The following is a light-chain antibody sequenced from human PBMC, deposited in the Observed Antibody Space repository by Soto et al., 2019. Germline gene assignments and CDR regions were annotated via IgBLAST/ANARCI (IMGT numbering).Light chain of an antibody. J-gene: IGKJ2*01. CDR1: QSISVS. CDR2: AAS. V-gene: IGKV1-39*01. Sequence: IQMTQSPSTLSASVGDTVTITCRASQSISVSLAWYQQKPGKAPKLLIYAASSLQSGVPSRFSGSGSGTDFTLTINSLQPEDVATYYCQKSYSTPYTFGQGTKLEIK. CDR3: QKSYSTPYT.